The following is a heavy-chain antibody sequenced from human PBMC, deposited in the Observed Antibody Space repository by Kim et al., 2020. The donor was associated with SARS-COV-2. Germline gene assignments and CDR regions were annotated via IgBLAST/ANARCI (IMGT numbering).Heavy chain of an antibody. CDR1: GFTFSSYW. Sequence: GGSLRLSCAASGFTFSSYWMSWVRQAPGKGLEWVANIKQDGSEKYYVDSVKGRFTISRDNAKNSLYLQMNSLRAEDTAVYYCARGPIVVVTAIPYYFDYWGQGTLVTVSS. V-gene: IGHV3-7*03. CDR3: ARGPIVVVTAIPYYFDY. J-gene: IGHJ4*02. CDR2: IKQDGSEK. D-gene: IGHD2-21*02.